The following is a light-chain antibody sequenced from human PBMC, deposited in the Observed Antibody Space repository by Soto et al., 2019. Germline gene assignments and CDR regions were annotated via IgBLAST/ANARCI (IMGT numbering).Light chain of an antibody. J-gene: IGKJ1*01. CDR1: QSVSSN. V-gene: IGKV3-15*01. CDR2: GAS. Sequence: EIVMTQSPATLSVSPGERATLSCRASQSVSSNLAWYQQKPGQAPRLLIYGASTSATGIPARFSGSGSGTEFTLTISSLQSEDFAVYYCQQYNNWPPRETFGQGTKVEIK. CDR3: QQYNNWPPRET.